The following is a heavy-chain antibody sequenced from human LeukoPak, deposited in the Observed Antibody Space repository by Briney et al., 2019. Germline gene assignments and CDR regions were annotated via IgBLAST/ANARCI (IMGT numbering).Heavy chain of an antibody. J-gene: IGHJ4*02. CDR2: ITASGTTT. V-gene: IGHV3-23*01. Sequence: GGSLRLSCAASGFTFSKYAMTWVRQAPGKGLEWVSAITASGTTTYYADSVKGRFTISRDDSKNTLSLQMDSLSAEDTALYYCAKYISDSGAYYAFDYWGQGTLVTVSS. CDR1: GFTFSKYA. D-gene: IGHD3-10*01. CDR3: AKYISDSGAYYAFDY.